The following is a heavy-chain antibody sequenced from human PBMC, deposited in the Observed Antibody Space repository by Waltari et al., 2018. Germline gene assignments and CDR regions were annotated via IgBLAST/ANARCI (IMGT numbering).Heavy chain of an antibody. CDR3: ARVGDYHGSGRFGLDV. CDR1: GGSFSGYF. J-gene: IGHJ6*02. V-gene: IGHV4-34*01. CDR2: INRDGSN. D-gene: IGHD3-10*01. Sequence: QVQLQQWGAGLLKPSETLSLTCAVYGGSFSGYFWSWIRQSPGKGLDWIGQINRDGSNKFNPSLKSRVAMSVDTIKSQISLRLSSVTAADAAVYYCARVGDYHGSGRFGLDVWGQGTRVTVSS.